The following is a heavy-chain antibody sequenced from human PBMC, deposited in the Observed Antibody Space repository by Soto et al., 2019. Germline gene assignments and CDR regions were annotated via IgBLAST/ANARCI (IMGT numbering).Heavy chain of an antibody. J-gene: IGHJ4*02. V-gene: IGHV4-34*02. Sequence: QVQLQQWGAGLLKPSETLSLTCAVSGGSFSDFYWTWIRQLPGKGLEWIGEINHIGYTKYHPSLESRAAISVDTSKNQVALSLGSVTAADTAVYDCGPRGAVAPRGYWGQGTLVTVSS. CDR2: INHIGYT. D-gene: IGHD2-15*01. CDR3: GPRGAVAPRGY. CDR1: GGSFSDFY.